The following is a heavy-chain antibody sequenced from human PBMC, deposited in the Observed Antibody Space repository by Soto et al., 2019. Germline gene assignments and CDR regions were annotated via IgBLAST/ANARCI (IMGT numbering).Heavy chain of an antibody. D-gene: IGHD2-15*01. V-gene: IGHV1-3*01. CDR2: INAGNGNT. CDR1: GYIFTDYT. Sequence: GASVEVSCKASGYIFTDYTMHWVRQAPGQRLEWMGWINAGNGNTKYSQNFQGRVTITRDTSASAAYMELSSLRFEDTAVYYCARDRRSRDLVAYLDCWGQGTQVTVSS. J-gene: IGHJ4*02. CDR3: ARDRRSRDLVAYLDC.